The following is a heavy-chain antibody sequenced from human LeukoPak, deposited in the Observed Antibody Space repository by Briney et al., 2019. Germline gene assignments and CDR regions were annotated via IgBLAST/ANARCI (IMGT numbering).Heavy chain of an antibody. V-gene: IGHV1-2*02. CDR1: GYTFTGNH. D-gene: IGHD2-15*01. CDR2: IDPKSGDT. Sequence: ASVKVSCKASGYTFTGNHVHWVRQAPGQGLEWMGWIDPKSGDTMYAQKFQDRVTMTSDTSINPAYMELSGLRSDDTAVYFCAKEADIVSFDLWGRGTLVTVSS. J-gene: IGHJ2*01. CDR3: AKEADIVSFDL.